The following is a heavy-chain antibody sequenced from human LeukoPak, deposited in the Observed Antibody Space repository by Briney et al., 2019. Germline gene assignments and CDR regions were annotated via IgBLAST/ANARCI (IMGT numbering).Heavy chain of an antibody. J-gene: IGHJ4*02. CDR3: AKGRSRGSGSYYFDY. Sequence: GGSLRLSCAASGFTISSNEMSWVRQAPGKGLEWVSSMSGGSTDYADSRKGRFTISRDNSKNTLYLQMNSLRAEDTAVYYCAKGRSRGSGSYYFDYWGQGTLVTVSS. CDR2: MSGGST. V-gene: IGHV3-38-3*01. D-gene: IGHD3-10*01. CDR1: GFTISSNE.